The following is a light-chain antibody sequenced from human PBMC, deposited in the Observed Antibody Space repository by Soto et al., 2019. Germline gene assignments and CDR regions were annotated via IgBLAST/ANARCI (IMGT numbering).Light chain of an antibody. CDR2: RNN. V-gene: IGLV1-47*01. Sequence: QSVLTQPPSASGTPGQRVTSSCSGSSSNIGNNYVSWYQHLPGTAPKLLIYRNNQRPSGVPDRFSGSKSGTSASLAISGLRSEDETDYYCAAWDDSLSGVVFGGGTKVTVL. CDR3: AAWDDSLSGVV. CDR1: SSNIGNNY. J-gene: IGLJ2*01.